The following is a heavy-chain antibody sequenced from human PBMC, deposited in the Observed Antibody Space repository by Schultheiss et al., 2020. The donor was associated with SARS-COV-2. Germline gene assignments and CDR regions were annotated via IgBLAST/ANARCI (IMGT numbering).Heavy chain of an antibody. V-gene: IGHV3-23*01. Sequence: GGSLRLSCAASGFTFSSYSMNWVRQAPGKGLEWVSSISGSGGSTYYADSVKGRFTISRDNSKNTLYLQMNSLRAEDTAVYYCAKEHSSGPFFDYWGQGTLVTASS. CDR1: GFTFSSYS. D-gene: IGHD3-22*01. CDR3: AKEHSSGPFFDY. CDR2: ISGSGGST. J-gene: IGHJ4*02.